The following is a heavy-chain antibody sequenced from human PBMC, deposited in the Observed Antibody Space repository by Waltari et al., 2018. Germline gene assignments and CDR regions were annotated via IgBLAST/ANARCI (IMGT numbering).Heavy chain of an antibody. J-gene: IGHJ4*02. CDR1: GFTFSNDA. D-gene: IGHD3-10*01. V-gene: IGHV3-23*01. CDR3: AKAALDYYGSGAYFDH. Sequence: EVQLLQSGGGLVQPVWSLRLSCAASGFTFSNDAMAWVRQTPGKGLEWVSGISISGTYYADSVKGRLTLSRDNSKDTLDLQMNSLRADDTAVYYCAKAALDYYGSGAYFDHWGQGALVTVSS. CDR2: ISISGT.